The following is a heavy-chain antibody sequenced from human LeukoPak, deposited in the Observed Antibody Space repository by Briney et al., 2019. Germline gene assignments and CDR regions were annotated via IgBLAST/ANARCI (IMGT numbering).Heavy chain of an antibody. J-gene: IGHJ4*02. CDR2: IIPIFGTA. D-gene: IGHD3-10*01. CDR3: ARLASSGSGSQTDY. CDR1: GGTFSSYA. Sequence: GASVKVSCKASGGTFSSYAISWVRQAPGQGLEWMGGIIPIFGTANYAQKFQGRVTITADESTSTAYMELSSLRSEDTAVYYCARLASSGSGSQTDYWGQGTLVTVSS. V-gene: IGHV1-69*13.